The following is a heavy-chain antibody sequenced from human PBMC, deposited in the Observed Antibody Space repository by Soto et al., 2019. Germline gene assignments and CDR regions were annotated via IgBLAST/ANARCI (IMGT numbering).Heavy chain of an antibody. J-gene: IGHJ4*02. V-gene: IGHV3-23*01. Sequence: EVQLLESGGGLVRPGGSLRLSCAASGFSFTSYALSWVRQAPGKGLEWVSTISGSDGKTYYADSVKSRFSISRDTSKTTLYLQMNSLRVEDTAIYYCARWSFLDYWGQGTRVTVS. CDR3: ARWSFLDY. CDR1: GFSFTSYA. CDR2: ISGSDGKT. D-gene: IGHD1-26*01.